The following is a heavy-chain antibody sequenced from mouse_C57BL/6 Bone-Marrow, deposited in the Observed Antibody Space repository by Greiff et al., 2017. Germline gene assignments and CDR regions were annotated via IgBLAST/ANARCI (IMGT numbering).Heavy chain of an antibody. D-gene: IGHD2-5*01. CDR2: IYPGSGST. J-gene: IGHJ1*03. Sequence: VQLQQPGAELVKPGASVKMSCKASGYTFTSYWITWVKQRPGQGLEWIGDIYPGSGSTNYNEKFKSKATLTVDTSSSTAYMQLSSLTSEDSAVYYCARRDSNYEGYFDVWGTGTTVTVSS. CDR1: GYTFTSYW. V-gene: IGHV1-55*01. CDR3: ARRDSNYEGYFDV.